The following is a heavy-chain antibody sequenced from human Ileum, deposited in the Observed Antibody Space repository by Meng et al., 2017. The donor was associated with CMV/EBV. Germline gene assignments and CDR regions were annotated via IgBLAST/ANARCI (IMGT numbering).Heavy chain of an antibody. CDR2: VRSDGSNK. CDR1: GLTFSSYG. CDR3: SSLGDY. Sequence: QVQLVESGGGVVRPGGSLRPSCAGSGLTFSSYGMHWVRQAPGKGLEWVAFVRSDGSNKYYADSVKGRFTISRDNSENTLFLQMNSLRADDTAVYYCSSLGDYWGQGTLVTVSS. J-gene: IGHJ4*02. D-gene: IGHD3-16*01. V-gene: IGHV3-30*02.